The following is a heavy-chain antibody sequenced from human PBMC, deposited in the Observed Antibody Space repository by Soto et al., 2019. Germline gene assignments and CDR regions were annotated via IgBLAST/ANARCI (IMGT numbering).Heavy chain of an antibody. D-gene: IGHD6-13*01. CDR1: GLSLSTSGVG. J-gene: IGHJ3*02. Sequence: QITLKESGPTLVKPTQTLTLTCTFSGLSLSTSGVGVGWIRQPPGKALEWLALINWEDDKRYRPSLKSRLTITKDTSKNQVVLIMTNMDPVDTATYYCAHRQQQQGQTVRDAFDIWGQGTMVTVSS. V-gene: IGHV2-5*02. CDR2: INWEDDK. CDR3: AHRQQQQGQTVRDAFDI.